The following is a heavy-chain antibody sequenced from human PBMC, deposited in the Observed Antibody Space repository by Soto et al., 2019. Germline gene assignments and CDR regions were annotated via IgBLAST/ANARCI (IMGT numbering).Heavy chain of an antibody. D-gene: IGHD6-13*01. Sequence: EASVKVSCKASGGTFGTYTITWVRQAPGQGLEWMGRITPMTEIRIYAQKFQGRVTITADKSTGTAYMELSSLGSEDTAIYYCARGGNSQMEAAGYSVFYNYYYMDVWGKGTTVTVSS. CDR1: GGTFGTYT. J-gene: IGHJ6*03. V-gene: IGHV1-69*02. CDR3: ARGGNSQMEAAGYSVFYNYYYMDV. CDR2: ITPMTEIR.